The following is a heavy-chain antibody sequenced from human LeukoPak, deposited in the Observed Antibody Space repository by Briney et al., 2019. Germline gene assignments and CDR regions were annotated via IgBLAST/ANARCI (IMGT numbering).Heavy chain of an antibody. J-gene: IGHJ4*02. CDR2: IPYDGSNK. CDR1: GFSFGRYG. CDR3: AKDERKPVTATVTTLGNLDH. D-gene: IGHD4-17*01. V-gene: IGHV3-30*02. Sequence: GGSLRLSCAASGFSFGRYGMHWVRQAPGKGLEWVTFIPYDGSNKYYADSVRGRFTISRDNSKNTLYLHMNSLRAEDTAVYYCAKDERKPVTATVTTLGNLDHWGQGTLVTVSS.